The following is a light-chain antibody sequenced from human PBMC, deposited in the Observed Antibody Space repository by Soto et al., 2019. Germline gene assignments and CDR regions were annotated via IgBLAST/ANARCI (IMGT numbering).Light chain of an antibody. CDR1: HDITSY. Sequence: DIQMTQSPSSLSASVGDRVTITCQASHDITSYLNWYQHKPGKAPKLLIYDASILEAGVQSRFNGSGSGTEFTFTISSLQPEDVATYYGQKCDYLPIFGPGTTVDFK. V-gene: IGKV1-33*01. J-gene: IGKJ3*01. CDR2: DAS. CDR3: QKCDYLPI.